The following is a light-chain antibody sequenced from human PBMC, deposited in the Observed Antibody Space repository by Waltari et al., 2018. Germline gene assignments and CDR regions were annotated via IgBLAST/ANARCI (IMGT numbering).Light chain of an antibody. Sequence: DIVMTQSPDSLAVSLGERATINCKSSQRVLYSSNNKYYLAWYQQKPGQPPKLLIYWASTRESGVPDRFSGSGSRTDFTLTISSLQAEDVAVYYCQQYYTTRTFGQGTKVEIK. CDR2: WAS. V-gene: IGKV4-1*01. CDR3: QQYYTTRT. J-gene: IGKJ1*01. CDR1: QRVLYSSNNKYY.